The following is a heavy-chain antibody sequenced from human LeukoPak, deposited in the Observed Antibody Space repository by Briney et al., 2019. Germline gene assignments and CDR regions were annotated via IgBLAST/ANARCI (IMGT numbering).Heavy chain of an antibody. D-gene: IGHD4-17*01. V-gene: IGHV4-31*03. J-gene: IGHJ5*02. CDR2: IYYSGST. CDR1: GGSISSGGYY. Sequence: PSETLSLTCTVSGGSISSGGYYWSWIRQHPGKGLEWIGYIYYSGSTNYNPSLKSRVTISVDTSKNQFSLKLSSVTAADTAVYSCARGLTTVTTFNWFDPWGQGTLVAVSS. CDR3: ARGLTTVTTFNWFDP.